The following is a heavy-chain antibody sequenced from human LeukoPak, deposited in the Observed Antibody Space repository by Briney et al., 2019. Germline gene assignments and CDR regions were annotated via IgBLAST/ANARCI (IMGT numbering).Heavy chain of an antibody. CDR1: GFTFSSFG. V-gene: IGHV3-30*02. CDR3: AKSGYTRSSRWYGGDY. J-gene: IGHJ4*02. Sequence: PGGSLRLSCAASGFTFSSFGMHWVRQAPGKGLEWVAFIRHDGSTKHYADSVKGRFTISRDNSKNTLFLQMNSLRAEDTAVYYCAKSGYTRSSRWYGGDYWGQGTLVTVSS. D-gene: IGHD6-13*01. CDR2: IRHDGSTK.